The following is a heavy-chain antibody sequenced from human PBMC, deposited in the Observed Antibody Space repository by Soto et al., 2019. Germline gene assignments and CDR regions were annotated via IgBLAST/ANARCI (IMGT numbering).Heavy chain of an antibody. Sequence: PSETLSLTCTVSGGSISSYYWSWLRQPPGKGLEWIGYLYYSGNTNYNPSLKSRVTISVDTSKNQFSLKLSSVTAADTAVYYCARDYYDSSGYYAYFDYWGQGTLVTVSS. V-gene: IGHV4-59*01. CDR2: LYYSGNT. D-gene: IGHD3-22*01. CDR1: GGSISSYY. CDR3: ARDYYDSSGYYAYFDY. J-gene: IGHJ4*02.